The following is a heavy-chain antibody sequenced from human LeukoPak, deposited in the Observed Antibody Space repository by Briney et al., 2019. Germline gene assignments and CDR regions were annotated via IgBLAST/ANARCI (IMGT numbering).Heavy chain of an antibody. J-gene: IGHJ5*02. CDR1: GGSISSSSYY. V-gene: IGHV4-39*07. CDR2: IYYSGST. D-gene: IGHD1-26*01. Sequence: SETLSLTCTVSGGSISSSSYYWGWIRQPPGKGLEWIGSIYYSGSTYYNPSLKSRVTISVDTSKNRFSLKLSSVTAADTAVYYCARDRWRSGSYPAWFDPWGQGTLVTVSS. CDR3: ARDRWRSGSYPAWFDP.